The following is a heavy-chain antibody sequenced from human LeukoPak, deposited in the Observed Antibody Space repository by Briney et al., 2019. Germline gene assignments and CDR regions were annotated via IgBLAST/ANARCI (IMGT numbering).Heavy chain of an antibody. CDR1: GGSISSYY. CDR2: IYYSGST. Sequence: SETLSLTCTVSGGSISSYYWSWIRQPPGKGLEWIGYIYYSGSTNYNPSLKSRVTISVDTSKNQFSLKLSSVTAADTAVYYCARDSETLSRTGSLWFGELLFDYWGQGTLVTVSS. D-gene: IGHD3-10*01. V-gene: IGHV4-59*01. CDR3: ARDSETLSRTGSLWFGELLFDY. J-gene: IGHJ4*02.